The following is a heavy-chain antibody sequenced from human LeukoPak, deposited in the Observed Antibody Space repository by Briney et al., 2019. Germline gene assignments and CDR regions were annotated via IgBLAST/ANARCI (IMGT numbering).Heavy chain of an antibody. CDR3: AKVYSYGLAAYFDY. J-gene: IGHJ4*02. Sequence: PGRSLRLSCAASGFTFDDYAMHWVRQAPGKGLEWVSGISWNSGSIGYADSVKGRFTISRDNAKNSLYLQMNSLRAEDTALYYRAKVYSYGLAAYFDYWGQGTLVTVSS. D-gene: IGHD5-18*01. CDR2: ISWNSGSI. CDR1: GFTFDDYA. V-gene: IGHV3-9*01.